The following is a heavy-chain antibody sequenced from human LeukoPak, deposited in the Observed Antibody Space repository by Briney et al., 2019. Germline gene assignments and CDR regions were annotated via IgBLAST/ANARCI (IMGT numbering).Heavy chain of an antibody. CDR2: ISSSSSYI. D-gene: IGHD3-10*01. Sequence: PGRSLRLSCAASGFTFSSYSMNWVRQAPGKGLEWVSSISSSSSYIYYADSVKGRFTISRDNAKNSLYLQMNSLRAEDTAVYYCARDPSGYYGSGSYFKGDYWGQGTLVTVSS. CDR1: GFTFSSYS. V-gene: IGHV3-21*01. CDR3: ARDPSGYYGSGSYFKGDY. J-gene: IGHJ4*02.